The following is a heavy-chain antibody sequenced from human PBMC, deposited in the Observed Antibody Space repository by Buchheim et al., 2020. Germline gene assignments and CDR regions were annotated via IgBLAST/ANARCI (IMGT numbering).Heavy chain of an antibody. Sequence: EVQLLESGGGLVQPGGSLRLSCAASGFTFSTYTMSWVRQTPGKGLEWVSGISGSGGSTYYADSVKGRFTISRDNSKTTLYLQMNSLRVEDTAVYYCAKDGFWGSGWSYPDYWGQGTL. CDR3: AKDGFWGSGWSYPDY. D-gene: IGHD3-16*01. J-gene: IGHJ4*02. CDR2: ISGSGGST. CDR1: GFTFSTYT. V-gene: IGHV3-23*01.